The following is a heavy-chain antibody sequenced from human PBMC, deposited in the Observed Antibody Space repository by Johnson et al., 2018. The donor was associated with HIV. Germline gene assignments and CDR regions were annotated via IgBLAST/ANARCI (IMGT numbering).Heavy chain of an antibody. CDR2: IGFDGTNK. CDR1: GFTFSSYA. Sequence: QVQLVESGGGVVQPGRSLRLSCAASGFTFSSYAMHWVRQAPGKGLQWVAVIGFDGTNKYYADSLKGRFTISGDNSKNTLYLQMNSLRPEDTALYFCARDSGAPGNDAFDIWGQGTMVTISS. V-gene: IGHV3-30*04. J-gene: IGHJ3*02. D-gene: IGHD1-26*01. CDR3: ARDSGAPGNDAFDI.